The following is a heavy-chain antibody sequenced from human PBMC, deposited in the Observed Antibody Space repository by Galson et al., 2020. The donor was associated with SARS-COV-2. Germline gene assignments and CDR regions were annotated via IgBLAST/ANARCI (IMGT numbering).Heavy chain of an antibody. D-gene: IGHD2-8*01. CDR2: INPKSGGT. J-gene: IGHJ4*01. V-gene: IGHV1-2*02. Sequence: ASVKVSCKTSGYMFGDYCLHWVRQAPGQGLEWVGWINPKSGGTKLAQKFQGRVALTRDTSTSTAYMDLTWLTSDDTAVYYCARDPTLWWMTFFDAWGHGALLTVSS. CDR1: GYMFGDYC. CDR3: ARDPTLWWMTFFDA.